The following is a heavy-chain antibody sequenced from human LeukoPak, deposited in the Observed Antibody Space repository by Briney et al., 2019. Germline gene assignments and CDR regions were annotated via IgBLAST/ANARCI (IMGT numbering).Heavy chain of an antibody. CDR2: IRDDGSSV. J-gene: IGHJ4*02. CDR1: GLTFSIYG. CDR3: ARESVVPAAFDY. Sequence: GGSLRLSCAVSGLTFSIYGMHWVRQAPGKGLEWVTFIRDDGSSVHYADSVKGRFTISRDNAKNSLYLQMNSLRAEDTAVYHCARESVVPAAFDYWGQGTLVTVSS. V-gene: IGHV3-30*02. D-gene: IGHD2-2*01.